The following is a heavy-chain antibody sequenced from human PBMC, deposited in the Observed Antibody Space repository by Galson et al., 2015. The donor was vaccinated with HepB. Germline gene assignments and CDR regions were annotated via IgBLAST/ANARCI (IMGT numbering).Heavy chain of an antibody. CDR1: GYTFTDYY. D-gene: IGHD3-22*01. Sequence: VKVSCKVSGYTFTDYYMHWVQQAPGKGLEWMGLVDPEDGETIYAEKFQGRVTITADTSTDTAYMELSSLRSEDTAVYYCATASYDSSGYYYDYWGQGTLVTVSS. V-gene: IGHV1-69-2*01. CDR3: ATASYDSSGYYYDY. J-gene: IGHJ4*02. CDR2: VDPEDGET.